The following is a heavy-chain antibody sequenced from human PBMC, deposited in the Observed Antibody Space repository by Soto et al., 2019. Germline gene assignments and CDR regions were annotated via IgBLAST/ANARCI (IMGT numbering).Heavy chain of an antibody. CDR3: AKLYSYGHYYYYGMDV. D-gene: IGHD5-18*01. CDR2: ISGSGGST. CDR1: GFTFSSYA. J-gene: IGHJ6*02. V-gene: IGHV3-23*01. Sequence: EVQLLESGGGLVQPGGSLRLSCAASGFTFSSYAMSWVRQAPGKGLEWVSAISGSGGSTYYADSVKGRFTISRDNSKNTLYLQMNSLTAEDTAVYYCAKLYSYGHYYYYGMDVWGQGTTVTVSS.